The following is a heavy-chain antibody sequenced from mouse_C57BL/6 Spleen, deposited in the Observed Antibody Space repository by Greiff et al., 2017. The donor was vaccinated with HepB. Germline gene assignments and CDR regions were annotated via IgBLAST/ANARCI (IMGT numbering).Heavy chain of an antibody. CDR3: ARDTGTSYYFDY. CDR1: GYTFTSYW. J-gene: IGHJ2*01. Sequence: QVQLQQSGTELVKPGASVKLSCKASGYTFTSYWMHWVKQRPGQGLEWIGNINPSNGGTNYNEKFKSKATLTVDKSSSTAYMQLSSLTSEDSAVYYCARDTGTSYYFDYWGQGTTLTVSS. V-gene: IGHV1-53*01. CDR2: INPSNGGT. D-gene: IGHD4-1*01.